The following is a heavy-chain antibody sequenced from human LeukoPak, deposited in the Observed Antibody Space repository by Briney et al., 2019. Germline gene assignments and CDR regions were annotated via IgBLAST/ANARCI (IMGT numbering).Heavy chain of an antibody. CDR2: FYYSGAT. CDR3: ARSNARDGYNFGY. Sequence: PSEALSLTCTVSGGSITSSYWSWLRQPPGKGLQWIGYFYYSGATNYNPSLKSRVTISVDTSKTQLSLKMTTMTLTDTAVYDCARSNARDGYNFGYWGQGTLVTVSS. CDR1: GGSITSSY. D-gene: IGHD5-24*01. J-gene: IGHJ4*02. V-gene: IGHV4-59*08.